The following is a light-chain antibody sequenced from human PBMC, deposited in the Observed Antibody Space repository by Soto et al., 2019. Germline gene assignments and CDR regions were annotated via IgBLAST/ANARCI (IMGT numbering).Light chain of an antibody. CDR2: EVT. CDR3: SSYASSSTSYV. V-gene: IGLV2-14*01. Sequence: QSALTQPGSVSGSPGQSITISCTGTSSDVGGSNYVSWYQQHSGKAPKLMIYEVTNRPSGVSNRFSGSKSGNTASLTISGLQAEDEADYYCSSYASSSTSYVFGTGTKVTVL. J-gene: IGLJ1*01. CDR1: SSDVGGSNY.